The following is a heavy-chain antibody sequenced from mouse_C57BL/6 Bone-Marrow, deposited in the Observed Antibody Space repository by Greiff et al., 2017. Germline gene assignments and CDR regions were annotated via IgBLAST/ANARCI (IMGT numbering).Heavy chain of an antibody. Sequence: QVQLQQSGPELVKPGASVKISCKASGYAFSSSWMNWVKQRPGTGLEWIGRIYPGDGDTNYNGKFKGKATLTADKSSSTAYMQLSSLTSEDSAVYFCARDEDITTVVERYFDVWGTGTTVTVSS. D-gene: IGHD1-1*01. CDR3: ARDEDITTVVERYFDV. CDR1: GYAFSSSW. J-gene: IGHJ1*03. V-gene: IGHV1-82*01. CDR2: IYPGDGDT.